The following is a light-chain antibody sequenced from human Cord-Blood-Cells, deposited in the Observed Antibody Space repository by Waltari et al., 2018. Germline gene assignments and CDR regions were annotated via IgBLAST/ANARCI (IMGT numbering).Light chain of an antibody. Sequence: QSALTQPASVSGSPGQSIPISCTGTSSDVGGYNYVSWYKQHPGKAPTPMIYDVSNRPSGVSNRFSGSKSGNTASLTISGLQAEDEADYYCSSYTSSSTPYVFGTGTKVTVL. CDR3: SSYTSSSTPYV. J-gene: IGLJ1*01. CDR2: DVS. CDR1: SSDVGGYNY. V-gene: IGLV2-14*03.